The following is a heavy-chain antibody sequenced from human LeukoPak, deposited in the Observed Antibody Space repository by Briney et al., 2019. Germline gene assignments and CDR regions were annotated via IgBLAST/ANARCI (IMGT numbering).Heavy chain of an antibody. Sequence: GGSLRLSCAASGFTFDDYGMSWVRQAPGKWLEWVSGINWNGGSTGYADSVKGRFTISRDNAKNSLYLQMNSLRAEDTALYYCARDMETYYFDYWGQGTLVTVSS. CDR2: INWNGGST. J-gene: IGHJ4*02. V-gene: IGHV3-20*04. CDR3: ARDMETYYFDY. D-gene: IGHD1-1*01. CDR1: GFTFDDYG.